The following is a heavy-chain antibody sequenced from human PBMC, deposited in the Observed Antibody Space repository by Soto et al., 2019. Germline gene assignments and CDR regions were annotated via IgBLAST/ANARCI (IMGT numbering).Heavy chain of an antibody. J-gene: IGHJ5*02. V-gene: IGHV4-30-4*07. D-gene: IGHD1-1*01. CDR1: GGSINSGGYS. CDR2: IHSSGST. Sequence: SETMSLTCAVSGGSINSGGYSWSWIRQTPGKGLEWIAYIHSSGSTLYNPSLKSRVTISIDKSKNQFSLKLSSVTAADTAVYYCARDQLEGNWFDPWGQGTLVTVSS. CDR3: ARDQLEGNWFDP.